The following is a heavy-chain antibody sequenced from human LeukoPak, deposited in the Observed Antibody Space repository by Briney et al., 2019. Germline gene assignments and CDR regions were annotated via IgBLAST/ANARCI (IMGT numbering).Heavy chain of an antibody. J-gene: IGHJ6*02. V-gene: IGHV4-30-4*01. D-gene: IGHD6-6*01. CDR1: GGSISSGDYY. CDR3: ARGELVDYYYGMDV. Sequence: SQTLSLTCTVSGGSISSGDYYWSWIRQPPGKGLEWIGYIYYSGSTYYNPSLKGRVTISVDTSKNQLSLKLSSVTAADTAVYYCARGELVDYYYGMDVWGQGTTVTVSS. CDR2: IYYSGST.